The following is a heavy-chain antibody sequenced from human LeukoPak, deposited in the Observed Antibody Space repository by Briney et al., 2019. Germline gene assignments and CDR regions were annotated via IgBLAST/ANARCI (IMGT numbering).Heavy chain of an antibody. CDR2: ISSSSSTI. D-gene: IGHD3-22*01. J-gene: IGHJ6*03. V-gene: IGHV3-48*04. CDR1: GFTFSSYS. Sequence: PGGSLRLSCAASGFTFSSYSMNWVRQAPGKGLEWVSYISSSSSTIYYADSVKGRFTISRDNAKNSLYLQMNSLRAEDTAVYYCARDYLKLHDSSGYYFSFKRYYYYYMDVWGKGITVTVSS. CDR3: ARDYLKLHDSSGYYFSFKRYYYYYMDV.